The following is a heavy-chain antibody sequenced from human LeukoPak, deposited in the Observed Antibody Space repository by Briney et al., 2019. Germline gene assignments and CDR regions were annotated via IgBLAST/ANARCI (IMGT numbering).Heavy chain of an antibody. V-gene: IGHV4-59*01. Sequence: PSETLSLTCTVSGGSISSNYWSWIRQPPGKGLEWIGYIDDSGRTNYNPSLKSRLTISVDTSKNQFSLWLSSVTAADTASYYCAGGGWFGYDWGQGTLVTVAS. CDR3: AGGGWFGYD. CDR2: IDDSGRT. D-gene: IGHD3-10*01. J-gene: IGHJ4*02. CDR1: GGSISSNY.